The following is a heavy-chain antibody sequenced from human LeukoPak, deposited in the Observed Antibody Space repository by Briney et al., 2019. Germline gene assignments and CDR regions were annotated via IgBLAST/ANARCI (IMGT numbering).Heavy chain of an antibody. CDR2: IYPGDSDT. D-gene: IGHD3-22*01. J-gene: IGHJ4*02. V-gene: IGHV5-51*01. CDR3: ASYNYYDSSGYYYEWVY. CDR1: GYSFTSYW. Sequence: GESLKISCKGSGYSFTSYWIGWVRQMPGKGLEWMVIIYPGDSDTRYSPSFQGQVTISADKSITTAYLQWSSLKASDTAMYYCASYNYYDSSGYYYEWVYWGQGTLVTVSS.